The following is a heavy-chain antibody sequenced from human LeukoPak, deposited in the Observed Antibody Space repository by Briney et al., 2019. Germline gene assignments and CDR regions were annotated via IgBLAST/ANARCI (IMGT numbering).Heavy chain of an antibody. CDR3: ARTRWDCSGGSCYSWYYYYYMDV. CDR1: GGSVSSGSYY. CDR2: IYYSGST. D-gene: IGHD2-15*01. V-gene: IGHV4-61*01. Sequence: SETLSLTCTVSGGSVSSGSYYWSWIRQPPGKGREWIGYIYYSGSTNYNPSLKSRVTISVDTSKNQFSLKLSSVTAADTAVYYCARTRWDCSGGSCYSWYYYYYMDVWGKGTTVTVSS. J-gene: IGHJ6*03.